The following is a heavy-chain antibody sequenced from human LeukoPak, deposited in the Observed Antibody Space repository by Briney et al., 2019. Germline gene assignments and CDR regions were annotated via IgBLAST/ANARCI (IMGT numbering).Heavy chain of an antibody. D-gene: IGHD2-2*01. CDR3: AKGRCSSTSCRDLNWFDP. J-gene: IGHJ5*02. CDR1: GFTFSSYA. CDR2: ISGSGGST. V-gene: IGHV3-23*01. Sequence: GGSLRLSCAASGFTFSSYAMSWVRQAPGKGLEWVSAISGSGGSTYYADSVKGRFTISRDNSKNTLYLQMNSLRAEDTAVYYCAKGRCSSTSCRDLNWFDPRGQGTLVTVSS.